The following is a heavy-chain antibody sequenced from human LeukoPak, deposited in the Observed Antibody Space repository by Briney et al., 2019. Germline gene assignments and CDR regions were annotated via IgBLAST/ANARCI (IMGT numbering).Heavy chain of an antibody. CDR2: IKSKTDGGTT. CDR1: GFTFSNAW. J-gene: IGHJ4*02. CDR3: TTAVYGSGSYFDY. D-gene: IGHD3-10*01. Sequence: GGSLRLSCAASGFTFSNAWMSWVRQAPGKGLGWVGRIKSKTDGGTTDYAAPVKGRFTISRDDSKNTLYLQMNSLKTEDTAVYYCTTAVYGSGSYFDYWGQGTLVTVSS. V-gene: IGHV3-15*01.